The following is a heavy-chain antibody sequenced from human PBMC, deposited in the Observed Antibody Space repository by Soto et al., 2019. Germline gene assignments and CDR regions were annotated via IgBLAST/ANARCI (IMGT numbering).Heavy chain of an antibody. CDR1: GFTFSSYA. CDR3: ARTVYYYDSRGYYSY. Sequence: EVQLLESGGGLVQPGGCLRLSCAASGFTFSSYAMSWVRQAPGKGLEWVSRISGSGGSTYYADSVKGGFTISRDNSKNTLYLQMNSLRAEDTAVYYCARTVYYYDSRGYYSYWGQGTLVSVSS. V-gene: IGHV3-23*01. CDR2: ISGSGGST. D-gene: IGHD3-22*01. J-gene: IGHJ4*02.